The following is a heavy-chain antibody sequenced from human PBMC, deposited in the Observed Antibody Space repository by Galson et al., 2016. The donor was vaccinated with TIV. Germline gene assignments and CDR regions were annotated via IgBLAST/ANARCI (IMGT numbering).Heavy chain of an antibody. J-gene: IGHJ6*02. Sequence: SLRLSCAASALTVSDNYMTWVRQAPGKGLEWVAIMSSGGSLNYADFVRGRFTVSRDNSKNTLYLQMNRLRTDDTAIYYCTRERRFCGNNCYLSYYYGMDVWGQGTVVTVSS. V-gene: IGHV3-66*02. CDR1: ALTVSDNY. D-gene: IGHD2-21*01. CDR3: TRERRFCGNNCYLSYYYGMDV. CDR2: MSSGGSL.